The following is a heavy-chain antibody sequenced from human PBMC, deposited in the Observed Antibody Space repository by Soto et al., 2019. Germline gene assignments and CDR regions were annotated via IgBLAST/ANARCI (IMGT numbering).Heavy chain of an antibody. D-gene: IGHD3-16*01. CDR3: ARFRGSYGMDV. Sequence: QVQLVQSGAEVKKPGSSVKVACKACGGTFSSYTISWVRQAPGQGLEWMGRIIPILGIPNYAQKFQGRVTITADKSTSTVYMELSSLRSEDTAVYYCARFRGSYGMDVWGQGTTVTVSS. CDR1: GGTFSSYT. CDR2: IIPILGIP. V-gene: IGHV1-69*02. J-gene: IGHJ6*02.